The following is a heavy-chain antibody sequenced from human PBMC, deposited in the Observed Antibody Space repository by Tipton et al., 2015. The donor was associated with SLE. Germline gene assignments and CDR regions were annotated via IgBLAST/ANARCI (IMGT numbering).Heavy chain of an antibody. D-gene: IGHD1-1*01. Sequence: TLSLTCTVSGGSISSYYWSWIRQPPGKGLQWIGYIYYSGSTNYNPSLKSRVTISVDTSKKQFSRKLSSVTAADTAVYYCARDRTGGAGFDYWGQGTLVTVSS. V-gene: IGHV4-59*01. CDR2: IYYSGST. CDR3: ARDRTGGAGFDY. J-gene: IGHJ4*02. CDR1: GGSISSYY.